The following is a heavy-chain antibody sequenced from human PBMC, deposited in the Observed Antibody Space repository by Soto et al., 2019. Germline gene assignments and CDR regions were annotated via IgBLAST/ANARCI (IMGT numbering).Heavy chain of an antibody. CDR1: GGSISSGCYY. J-gene: IGHJ4*02. CDR2: IYYSGST. V-gene: IGHV4-31*03. Sequence: SETLSLTCTVSGGSISSGCYYWSWIRQHPGKGLEWIGYIYYSGSTYYNPSLKSRVTISVDTSKNQFSLKLSSVTAADTAVYYCARVGYSYDDFDYWGQGTLVTVSS. CDR3: ARVGYSYDDFDY. D-gene: IGHD5-18*01.